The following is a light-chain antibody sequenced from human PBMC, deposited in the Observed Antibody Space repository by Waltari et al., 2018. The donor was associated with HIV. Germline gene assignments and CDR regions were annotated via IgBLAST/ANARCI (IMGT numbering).Light chain of an antibody. Sequence: QSALTQPASVSGSPGQSITISCTGTSSDIGSYTLVSWYQQHPGKAPKLMIYEGNKRPSGVSIRFSGSKSGNTASLTISGLQAEDEADYFCCSYAGSVVFGGGTKLTVL. J-gene: IGLJ2*01. CDR2: EGN. V-gene: IGLV2-23*01. CDR1: SSDIGSYTL. CDR3: CSYAGSVV.